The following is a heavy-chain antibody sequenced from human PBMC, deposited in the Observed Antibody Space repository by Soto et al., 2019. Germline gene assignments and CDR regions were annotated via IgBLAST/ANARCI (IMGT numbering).Heavy chain of an antibody. J-gene: IGHJ4*02. CDR2: ITPIFGTA. CDR3: ASTYYDSSGQTYYFDY. CDR1: GGTFSSYA. Sequence: SVKVSCKASGGTFSSYAISWVRQAPGQGLEWMGGITPIFGTANYAQKFQGRVTITADESTSTAYMELSSLRSEDTAVYYCASTYYDSSGQTYYFDYWGQGTLVTAPQ. V-gene: IGHV1-69*13. D-gene: IGHD3-22*01.